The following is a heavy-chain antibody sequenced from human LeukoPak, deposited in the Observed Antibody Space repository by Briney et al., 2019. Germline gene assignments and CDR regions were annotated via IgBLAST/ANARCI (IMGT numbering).Heavy chain of an antibody. D-gene: IGHD3-22*01. V-gene: IGHV3-23*01. J-gene: IGHJ4*02. CDR3: AKGSYYYDSSVLGYFDY. CDR2: ISGSGGST. Sequence: GGSLRLSCAASGFAFSSYAMSWVRQAPGKRLEWVSAISGSGGSTYYADSVKGRFTISRDNSKNTLYLQMNSLRAEDTAVYYCAKGSYYYDSSVLGYFDYWGQGTLVTVSS. CDR1: GFAFSSYA.